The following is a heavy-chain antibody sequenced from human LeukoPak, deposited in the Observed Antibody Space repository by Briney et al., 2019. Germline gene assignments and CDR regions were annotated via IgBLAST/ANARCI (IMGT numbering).Heavy chain of an antibody. J-gene: IGHJ2*01. CDR1: GYTFTSYY. CDR3: ARDRVIAAASWYFDP. CDR2: INPSGGST. Sequence: ASVKVSCKASGYTFTSYYMHWVRQAPGQGLEWMGIINPSGGSTSYAQKFQGRVTMTRDMSTSTVYMELSSLRSEDAAVYYCARDRVIAAASWYFDPWGRGTLVTVSS. D-gene: IGHD6-13*01. V-gene: IGHV1-46*01.